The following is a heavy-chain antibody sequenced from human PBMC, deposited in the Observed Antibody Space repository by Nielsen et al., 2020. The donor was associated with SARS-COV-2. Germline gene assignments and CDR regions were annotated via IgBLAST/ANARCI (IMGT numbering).Heavy chain of an antibody. CDR1: GFTFDDYA. CDR3: MVVADWYFDL. D-gene: IGHD2-15*01. V-gene: IGHV3-21*04. Sequence: GGSLRLSCAASGFTFDDYAMHWVRQAPGKGLEWVSSITSSSNYIYYADSVKGRFTISRDNAKNSLYLQMNSLRAEDAALYYCMVVADWYFDLWGRGTLVTVSS. CDR2: ITSSSNYI. J-gene: IGHJ2*01.